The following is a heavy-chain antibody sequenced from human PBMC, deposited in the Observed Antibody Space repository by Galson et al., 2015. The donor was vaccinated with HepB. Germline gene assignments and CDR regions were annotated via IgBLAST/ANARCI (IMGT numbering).Heavy chain of an antibody. Sequence: SLRLSCAASGFTLSSYSMNWVRQAPGKGLEWVSYISSSSTTIYYADSVKGRFTISRDNAKNSLYLQMSTLRAEDTAIYYCARAYSSSSGRDAFDIWGQGTLVTVSS. CDR3: ARAYSSSSGRDAFDI. CDR1: GFTLSSYS. D-gene: IGHD6-6*01. CDR2: ISSSSTTI. J-gene: IGHJ3*02. V-gene: IGHV3-48*01.